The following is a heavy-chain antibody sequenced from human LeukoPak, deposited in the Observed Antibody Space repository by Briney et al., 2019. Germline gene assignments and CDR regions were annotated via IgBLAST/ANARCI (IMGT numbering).Heavy chain of an antibody. CDR2: ISGSGGST. CDR1: GFTFSSYA. V-gene: IGHV3-23*01. D-gene: IGHD3-22*01. Sequence: GSLRLSCAASGFTFSSYAMSWVRQAPGKGLEWVSAISGSGGSTYYADSVKGRFTISRDNSKNTLYLQMNSLRAEDTAVYYCANRDYYDSSVDYWGQGTLVTVSS. CDR3: ANRDYYDSSVDY. J-gene: IGHJ4*02.